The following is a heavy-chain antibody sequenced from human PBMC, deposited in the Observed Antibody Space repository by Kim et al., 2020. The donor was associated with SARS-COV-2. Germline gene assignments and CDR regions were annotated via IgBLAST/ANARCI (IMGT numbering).Heavy chain of an antibody. CDR1: GYTFTSYG. CDR2: ISAYNGNT. CDR3: ARGRITMIVGPPGAFDI. J-gene: IGHJ3*02. Sequence: ASVKVSCKASGYTFTSYGISWVRQAPGQGLEWMGWISAYNGNTNYAQKLQGRVTMTTDTSTSTAYMELRSLRSDDTAVYYCARGRITMIVGPPGAFDIWGQGTMVTVSS. D-gene: IGHD3-22*01. V-gene: IGHV1-18*04.